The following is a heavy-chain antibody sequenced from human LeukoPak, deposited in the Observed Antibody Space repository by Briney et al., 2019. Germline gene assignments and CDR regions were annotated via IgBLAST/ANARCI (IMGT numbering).Heavy chain of an antibody. CDR2: RYYSGTT. CDR3: ARHRGFCDS. J-gene: IGHJ4*02. V-gene: IGHV4-39*01. Sequence: SETLSLTCTVSGGSVDTGSYWWGWIRQPRGKALEWIGVRYYSGTTYYNPSLKSRVSISMDKSKNQFSLRVNSPTAADTAVYYCARHRGFCDSWGQGTLVTVSS. CDR1: GGSVDTGSYW. D-gene: IGHD2-2*03.